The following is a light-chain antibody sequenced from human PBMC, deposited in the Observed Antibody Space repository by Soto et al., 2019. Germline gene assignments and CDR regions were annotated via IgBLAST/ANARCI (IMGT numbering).Light chain of an antibody. V-gene: IGKV1-5*03. J-gene: IGKJ1*01. CDR1: QSISTW. CDR3: KLFNRNSPWM. Sequence: DIQMTQSPSTLSASVGDRVTITCRASQSISTWLAWYQHKPGKAPNLLIYRASNLESGGPSRFSGSGSGTEFSLTLSSLQPDDFATYYSKLFNRNSPWMFGQGTRVEI. CDR2: RAS.